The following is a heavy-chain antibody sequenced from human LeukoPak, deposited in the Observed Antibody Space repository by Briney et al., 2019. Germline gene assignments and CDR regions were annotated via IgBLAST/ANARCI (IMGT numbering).Heavy chain of an antibody. Sequence: LETLSLTCIVSGGSISTYYWNWIRQPPGKGLEWIGYIYHSGSTNYNPSLQSRVTISVDTSKNQFSLNLNSVTAADTAVYYCARGGAARLHFQNWGQGTLVTVSS. CDR2: IYHSGST. CDR3: ARGGAARLHFQN. J-gene: IGHJ1*01. CDR1: GGSISTYY. D-gene: IGHD6-6*01. V-gene: IGHV4-59*01.